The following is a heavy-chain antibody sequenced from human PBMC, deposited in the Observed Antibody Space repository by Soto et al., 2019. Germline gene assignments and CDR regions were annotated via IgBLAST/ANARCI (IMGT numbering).Heavy chain of an antibody. V-gene: IGHV4-30-4*01. D-gene: IGHD3-10*01. CDR2: IYYSGST. CDR1: GGSISSGDYY. J-gene: IGHJ5*02. Sequence: QVQLQESGPGLVKPSQTLSLTCTVSGGSISSGDYYWSWIRQPPGKGLEWIGYIYYSGSTYYNPSLKSRVTISVDTSKNQFSLKLSSVTAADTAMYYCARGLLWFGELPLGCFDPWGQGTLVTVSS. CDR3: ARGLLWFGELPLGCFDP.